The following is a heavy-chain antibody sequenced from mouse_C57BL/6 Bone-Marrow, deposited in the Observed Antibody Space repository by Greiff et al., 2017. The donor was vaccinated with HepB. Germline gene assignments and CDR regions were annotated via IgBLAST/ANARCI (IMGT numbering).Heavy chain of an antibody. CDR2: IRNKANGYTT. Sequence: EVQRVESGGGLVQPGGSLSLSCAASGFTFTDYYMSWVRQPPGKALEWLGFIRNKANGYTTEYSASVKGRFTISRDNSQSILYLQMNALRAEDSATYYCARYRGRWYFDVWGTGTTVTVSS. D-gene: IGHD1-1*01. V-gene: IGHV7-3*01. CDR1: GFTFTDYY. CDR3: ARYRGRWYFDV. J-gene: IGHJ1*03.